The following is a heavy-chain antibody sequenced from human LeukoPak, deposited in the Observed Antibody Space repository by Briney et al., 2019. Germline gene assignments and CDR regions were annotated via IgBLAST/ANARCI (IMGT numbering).Heavy chain of an antibody. CDR2: IYYSGST. V-gene: IGHV4-30-4*08. Sequence: SETLSLTCTVSGGSISSGDYYWSWIRQPPGKGLEWLGYIYYSGSTYYNPSLKSRVTISVDTSKNQFSLKLSSVTAADTAVYYCARGYYDFWSGYCYFDYWGQGTLVTVSS. CDR1: GGSISSGDYY. J-gene: IGHJ4*02. CDR3: ARGYYDFWSGYCYFDY. D-gene: IGHD3-3*01.